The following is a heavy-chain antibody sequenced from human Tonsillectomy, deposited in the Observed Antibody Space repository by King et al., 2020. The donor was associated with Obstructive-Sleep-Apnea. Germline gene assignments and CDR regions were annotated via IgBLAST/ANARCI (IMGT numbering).Heavy chain of an antibody. V-gene: IGHV3-30*04. Sequence: VQLVQSGEGVVQPGRSPRLSCSASGFTFSSSAMHWVRQAPGMGLEWVAIVSNDGTTTYYADSVKGRFTISRDNSKNTLYLQMNSLRTEDTAVYYCAREMAALVYWGQGTLVTVSS. CDR3: AREMAALVY. CDR1: GFTFSSSA. J-gene: IGHJ4*02. CDR2: VSNDGTTT. D-gene: IGHD5-18*01.